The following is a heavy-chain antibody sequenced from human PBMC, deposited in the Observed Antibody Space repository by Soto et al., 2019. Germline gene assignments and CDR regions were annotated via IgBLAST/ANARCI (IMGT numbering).Heavy chain of an antibody. D-gene: IGHD2-2*01. Sequence: PSETLSLTCAVYTESFSDNYWSWIRQPPGKGLEWIGEFNQSGSTNYSPSLKSRVTISIDTSKNQFSLKLRSVTAADTAVYYCARGLTCCSSTTCAETRFDPWGQGTLVTVS. CDR2: FNQSGST. V-gene: IGHV4-34*01. CDR3: ARGLTCCSSTTCAETRFDP. J-gene: IGHJ5*02. CDR1: TESFSDNY.